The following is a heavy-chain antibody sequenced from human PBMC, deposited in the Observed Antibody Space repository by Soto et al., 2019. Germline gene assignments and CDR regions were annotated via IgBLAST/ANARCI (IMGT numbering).Heavy chain of an antibody. CDR3: AAPGVGAPNY. D-gene: IGHD1-26*01. J-gene: IGHJ4*02. CDR2: IYYSGST. Sequence: SETLSLTCTVSGGSISSSSYYWGWIRQPPGKGLEWIGSIYYSGSTYYNPSLKSRVIISVDTSKNQFSLKLSSVTAADTAVYSCAAPGVGAPNYWGQGTLVTVSS. V-gene: IGHV4-39*07. CDR1: GGSISSSSYY.